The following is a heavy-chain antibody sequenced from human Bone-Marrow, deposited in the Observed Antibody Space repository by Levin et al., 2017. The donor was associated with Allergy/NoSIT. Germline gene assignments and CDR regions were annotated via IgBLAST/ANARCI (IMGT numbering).Heavy chain of an antibody. Sequence: SETLSLTCAVYGGSFSGYYWSWIRQPPGKGLEWIGEINHSGSTNYNPSLKSRVTISVDTSKNQFSLKLSSVTAADTAVYYCARGHSSGWYQKNWFDPWGQGTLVTVSS. V-gene: IGHV4-34*01. CDR1: GGSFSGYY. CDR3: ARGHSSGWYQKNWFDP. J-gene: IGHJ5*02. D-gene: IGHD6-19*01. CDR2: INHSGST.